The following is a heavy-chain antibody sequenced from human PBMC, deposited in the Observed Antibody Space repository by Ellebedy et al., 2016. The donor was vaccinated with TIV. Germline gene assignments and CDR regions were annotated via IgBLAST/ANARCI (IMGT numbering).Heavy chain of an antibody. V-gene: IGHV3-23*01. D-gene: IGHD3-10*01. Sequence: PGGSLRLSCAASGFTFSSYAMTRVRQAPGEGLDWVSAISGSGGNTFYADSVKGRFTISRDNSKNTVYLQMNGLRAEDTAVYYCARDSGSGAFDIWGQGTLVTVSS. CDR2: ISGSGGNT. J-gene: IGHJ3*02. CDR1: GFTFSSYA. CDR3: ARDSGSGAFDI.